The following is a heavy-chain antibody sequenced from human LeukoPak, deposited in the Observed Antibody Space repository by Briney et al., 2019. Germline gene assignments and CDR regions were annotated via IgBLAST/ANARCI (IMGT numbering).Heavy chain of an antibody. CDR2: INSDGSST. CDR3: AKTIDGYWPQFDV. J-gene: IGHJ4*02. CDR1: GFTFSSYW. V-gene: IGHV3-74*01. D-gene: IGHD5-24*01. Sequence: SGGSLRLSCAASGFTFSSYWMHWVRQAPGKGLVWVSRINSDGSSTSYADSVKGRFTISRDNTQNTVSLQMNSLRSDDTAMYYCAKTIDGYWPQFDVWGQGTLVTVSS.